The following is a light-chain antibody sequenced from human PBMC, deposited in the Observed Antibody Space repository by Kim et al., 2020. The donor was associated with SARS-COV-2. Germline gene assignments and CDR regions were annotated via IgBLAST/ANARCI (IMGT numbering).Light chain of an antibody. CDR2: DVN. CDR3: SSFTTRSTLV. CDR1: SNNIGSYTY. Sequence: GQSISISRTGTSNNIGSYTYVPWPQQHPGKAPKLMIYDVNKRPSGISSRFSGSKSGSTASLTISGLQAEDEADYYCSSFTTRSTLVFGGGTQLTVL. V-gene: IGLV2-14*03. J-gene: IGLJ3*02.